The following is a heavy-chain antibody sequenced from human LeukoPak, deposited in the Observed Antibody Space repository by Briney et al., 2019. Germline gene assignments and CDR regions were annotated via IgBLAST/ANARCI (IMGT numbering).Heavy chain of an antibody. CDR1: GGTFSSYA. CDR2: IIPIFGTA. J-gene: IGHJ4*02. V-gene: IGHV1-69*13. D-gene: IGHD2-15*01. Sequence: GASVKVSCKASGGTFSSYAISWVRQAPGQGLEWMGGIIPIFGTANYAQKFQGRVTITADESTSTAYMELSSLRSEDTAVYYCARSQGYCSGGSCHEPDYWGQGTLVTVSS. CDR3: ARSQGYCSGGSCHEPDY.